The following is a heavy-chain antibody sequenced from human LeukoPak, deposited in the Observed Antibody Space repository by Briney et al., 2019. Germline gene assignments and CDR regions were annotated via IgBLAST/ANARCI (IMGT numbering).Heavy chain of an antibody. V-gene: IGHV1-18*04. J-gene: IGHJ5*02. CDR1: GYTFTSYG. CDR3: ARAGYCTSTSCYAGNWFDP. Sequence: GASVKVSCKAPGYTFTSYGISWVRQAPGQGLEWMGWISAYNGNTNYAQKLQGRVTMTTDTSTSTAYMELRSLRSDDTAVHYCARAGYCTSTSCYAGNWFDPWGQGTLVTVSS. D-gene: IGHD2-2*01. CDR2: ISAYNGNT.